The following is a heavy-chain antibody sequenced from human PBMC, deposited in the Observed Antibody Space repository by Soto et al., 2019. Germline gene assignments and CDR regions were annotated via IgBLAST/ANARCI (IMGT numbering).Heavy chain of an antibody. D-gene: IGHD2-15*01. CDR3: ARLPSRHLVGY. Sequence: SETLSLTCTVSGSSINSSGYYWGWIRQPPGKGLEWIGSMFYGVSTYYNPSLKSRVTVSVDTSKNQFSLNLRSVTAADTAVYYCARLPSRHLVGYWGHGTLVTVSS. CDR1: GSSINSSGYY. V-gene: IGHV4-39*01. CDR2: MFYGVST. J-gene: IGHJ4*01.